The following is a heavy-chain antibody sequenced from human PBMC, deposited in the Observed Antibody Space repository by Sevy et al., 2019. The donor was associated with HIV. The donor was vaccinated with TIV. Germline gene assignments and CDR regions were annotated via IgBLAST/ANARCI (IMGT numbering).Heavy chain of an antibody. CDR3: AIIAARPLRYGMDV. D-gene: IGHD6-6*01. CDR1: GYTFISYG. J-gene: IGHJ6*02. Sequence: ASVKVSCKASGYTFISYGISWVRQAPGQGLEWMGWISAYNGNTNYAQKLQGRVTMTTDTSTSTAYMELRSLRSDDTAVYYCAIIAARPLRYGMDVWGQGTTVTVSS. CDR2: ISAYNGNT. V-gene: IGHV1-18*01.